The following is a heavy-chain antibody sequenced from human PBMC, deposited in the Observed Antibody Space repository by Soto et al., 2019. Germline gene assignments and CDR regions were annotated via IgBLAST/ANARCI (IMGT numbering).Heavy chain of an antibody. CDR3: ARECGGDCSNAFDL. CDR2: LYSGAGT. Sequence: VQLVESGGGLVQPGGSLRLSCAASGFTVSSNYMNWVRQAPGKGLEWLSVLYSGAGTYYADSVKDRFTISRDNSKNTLYLQLNSLRAEDTVIYYCARECGGDCSNAFDLWGQGTMVTVSP. CDR1: GFTVSSNY. D-gene: IGHD2-21*01. V-gene: IGHV3-66*01. J-gene: IGHJ3*01.